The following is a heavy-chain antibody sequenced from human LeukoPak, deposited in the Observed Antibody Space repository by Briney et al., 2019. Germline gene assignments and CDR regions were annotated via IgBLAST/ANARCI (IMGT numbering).Heavy chain of an antibody. D-gene: IGHD6-19*01. CDR1: GFTFSSYE. CDR2: ISSSGSTR. CDR3: AREIVAAVAGNFDY. Sequence: GGSLRLSCAASGFTFSSYEMNWLRQAQGKGLEWVSYISSSGSTRTYEDPVKGRFTISRDNAKNSLYLEMNSLRAEDTAVYYCAREIVAAVAGNFDYWGQGTLVTVSS. V-gene: IGHV3-48*03. J-gene: IGHJ4*02.